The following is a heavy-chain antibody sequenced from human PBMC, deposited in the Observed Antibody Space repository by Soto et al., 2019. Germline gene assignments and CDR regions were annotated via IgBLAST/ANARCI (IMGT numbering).Heavy chain of an antibody. CDR3: ARGPNWGYQFDS. Sequence: QVQLVQSGAEVKKPGSSVKLSCEASGGTFSGHAISWVRQAPGQGPEWMGGLLPLFGTTQHAQNFQGRLTITAAKPTDTPFLELTSLRFEDTAIYYCARGPNWGYQFDSCGQGALVTTSS. D-gene: IGHD7-27*01. CDR2: LLPLFGTT. CDR1: GGTFSGHA. V-gene: IGHV1-69*06. J-gene: IGHJ4*02.